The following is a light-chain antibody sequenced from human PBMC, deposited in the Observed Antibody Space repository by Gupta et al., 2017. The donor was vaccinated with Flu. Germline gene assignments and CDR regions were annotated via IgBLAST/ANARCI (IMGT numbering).Light chain of an antibody. Sequence: ETVLTQSPGTLSLSPGERATLSCRASQSDGSNYLAWYQQKPGQAPRLIIYGASIRARGSPDRFSGRGEGTDFTLTSSRPEAEDCAVYYEQQDSGSSTFGRGTNVEIK. J-gene: IGKJ4*01. V-gene: IGKV3-20*01. CDR1: QSDGSNY. CDR3: QQDSGSST. CDR2: GAS.